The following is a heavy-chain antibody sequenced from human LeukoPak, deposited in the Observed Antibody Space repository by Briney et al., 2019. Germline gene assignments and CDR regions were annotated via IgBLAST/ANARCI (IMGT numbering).Heavy chain of an antibody. V-gene: IGHV3-23*01. CDR2: ISGSGDTT. D-gene: IGHD2-2*01. CDR1: GFTFSNYA. CDR3: AKDRSDDTNCYCVDV. Sequence: GGSLRLSCVASGFTFSNYAMSWVRQAPGKGLEWVSGISGSGDTTYHADSVKGQFTISRDNSKNTLYLQMNSLRLDDTAVYYCAKDRSDDTNCYCVDVWGQGTTVTVSS. J-gene: IGHJ6*02.